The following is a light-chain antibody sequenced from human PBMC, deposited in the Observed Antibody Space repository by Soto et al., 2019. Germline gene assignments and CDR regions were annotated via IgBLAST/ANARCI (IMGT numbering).Light chain of an antibody. CDR2: GTY. Sequence: EIVLTQSPGIVSLSPGERATLSCRASQSIRSSYLAWHQQKFGQAPRLLIYGTYIRDAGIPDRFSGSGSGTDFTLIISRLEPEDFARYYCQQYCNSITFGGGTKVEIK. V-gene: IGKV3-20*01. CDR1: QSIRSSY. J-gene: IGKJ4*01. CDR3: QQYCNSIT.